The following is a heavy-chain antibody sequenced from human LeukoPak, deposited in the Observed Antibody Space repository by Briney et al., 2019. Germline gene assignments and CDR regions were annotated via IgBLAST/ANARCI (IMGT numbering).Heavy chain of an antibody. D-gene: IGHD4-17*01. CDR1: LYTFTGYY. V-gene: IGHV1-2*02. J-gene: IGHJ4*02. CDR2: INPNSGGT. Sequence: ASLKVSCKASLYTFTGYYMHIVPPAPGEGVEWMVWINPNSGGTNYAEKSQGRVTMTRDTSISTAYMELSRLISDDTAVYYCARADYGDYRLDYWGQGTVVTVSS. CDR3: ARADYGDYRLDY.